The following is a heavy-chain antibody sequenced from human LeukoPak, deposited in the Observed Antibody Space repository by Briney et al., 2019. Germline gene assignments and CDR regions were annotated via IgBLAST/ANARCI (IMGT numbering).Heavy chain of an antibody. CDR1: GYAFTGNY. D-gene: IGHD5-24*01. V-gene: IGHV1-2*02. CDR2: INPNSGGT. Sequence: GASVKVSCKASGYAFTGNYIHWVRQAPGQGLEWMGWINPNSGGTNYAQTFQGRVTMTRDTSITTAYLELSRLRSDDTAVYYCARIGYNHYFDYWGQGTLVTVSS. CDR3: ARIGYNHYFDY. J-gene: IGHJ4*02.